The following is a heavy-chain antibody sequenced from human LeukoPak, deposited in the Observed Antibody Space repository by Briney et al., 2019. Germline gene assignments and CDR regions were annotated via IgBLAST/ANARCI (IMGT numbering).Heavy chain of an antibody. V-gene: IGHV1-46*01. CDR1: GYTFSSHY. J-gene: IGHJ4*02. D-gene: IGHD6-13*01. Sequence: ASVKVSCKASGYTFSSHYVHWVRQAPGQGLEWLGQINPKTGRTRYAQNYQGRVAVTRDSSTTTVYMDLSSLTSDDTAVYWCAGEIAAAGKTFDLWGQGALVTVSS. CDR3: AGEIAAAGKTFDL. CDR2: INPKTGRT.